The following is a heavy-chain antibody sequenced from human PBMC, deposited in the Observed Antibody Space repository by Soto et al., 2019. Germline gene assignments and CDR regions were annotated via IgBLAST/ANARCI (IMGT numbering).Heavy chain of an antibody. J-gene: IGHJ5*02. V-gene: IGHV4-34*01. Sequence: SETLSLTCAVYGGSFSGYYWSWIRQPPGKGLEWIGEINHSGSTNYNPSLKSRVTISVDTSKNQFSLKLSSVTAADTAVYCCASGVYCSITCCLEWGDNNCFLPSGQGPLVTV. CDR1: GGSFSGYY. CDR3: ASGVYCSITCCLEWGDNNCFLP. CDR2: INHSGST. D-gene: IGHD2-2*01.